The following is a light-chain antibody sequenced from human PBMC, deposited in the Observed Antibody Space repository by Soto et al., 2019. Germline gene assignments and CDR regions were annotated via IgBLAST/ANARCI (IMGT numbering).Light chain of an antibody. CDR1: QSISTW. V-gene: IGKV1-5*03. CDR2: KAS. Sequence: DIQMTQSPSTLSASVGDRVTITCRASQSISTWLAWYQQKPGKAPTVLIYKASSLESGVPSRFSGSGSGTEFTLTISSLQPDDFATYYCQQYKTYSRTFGQGTKVEIK. CDR3: QQYKTYSRT. J-gene: IGKJ1*01.